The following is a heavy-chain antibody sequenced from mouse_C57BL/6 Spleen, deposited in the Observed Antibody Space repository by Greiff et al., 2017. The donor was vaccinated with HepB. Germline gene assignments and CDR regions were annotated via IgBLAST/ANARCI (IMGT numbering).Heavy chain of an antibody. J-gene: IGHJ4*01. Sequence: EVKVVESGGGLVKPGGSLKLSCAASGFTFSDYGMHWVRQAPEKGLEWVAYISSGSSTIYYADTVKGRFTISRDNAKNTLFLQMTSLRSEDTAMYYCARTTTVVAGDYYAMDYWGQGTSVTVSS. V-gene: IGHV5-17*01. CDR2: ISSGSSTI. CDR1: GFTFSDYG. D-gene: IGHD1-1*01. CDR3: ARTTTVVAGDYYAMDY.